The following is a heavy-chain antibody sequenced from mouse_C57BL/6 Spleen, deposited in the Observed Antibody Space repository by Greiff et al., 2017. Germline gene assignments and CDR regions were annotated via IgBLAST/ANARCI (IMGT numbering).Heavy chain of an antibody. V-gene: IGHV1-82*01. D-gene: IGHD2-2*01. CDR2: IYPGDGDT. J-gene: IGHJ2*01. Sequence: VQLQQSGPELVTPGASVKISCKASGYAFSSSWMNWVKQRPGKGLEWIGRIYPGDGDTNYNGKFKGKATLTADKSSSTAYMQLSSLTAEDSAVYFCARHMGVTTYFDYWGQGTTLTVSS. CDR3: ARHMGVTTYFDY. CDR1: GYAFSSSW.